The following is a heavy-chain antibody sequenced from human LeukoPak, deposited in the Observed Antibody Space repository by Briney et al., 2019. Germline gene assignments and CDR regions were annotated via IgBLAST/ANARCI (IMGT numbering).Heavy chain of an antibody. CDR3: ARIWWYYYDSSGYYLIDY. CDR1: GYTFTSYG. Sequence: GASVKVSCKASGYTFTSYGISWVRQAPGQGLEWMGWISAYNGNTNYARKLQGRVTMTTDTSTSTAYMELRSLRSDDAAVYYCARIWWYYYDSSGYYLIDYWGQGTLVTVSS. CDR2: ISAYNGNT. D-gene: IGHD3-22*01. J-gene: IGHJ4*02. V-gene: IGHV1-18*01.